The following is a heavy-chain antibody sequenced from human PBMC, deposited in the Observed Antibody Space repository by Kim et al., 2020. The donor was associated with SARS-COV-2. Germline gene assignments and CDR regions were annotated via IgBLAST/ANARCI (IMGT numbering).Heavy chain of an antibody. V-gene: IGHV4-4*07. CDR2: IYTSGST. CDR1: GGSISSYY. J-gene: IGHJ6*02. Sequence: SETLSLTCTVSGGSISSYYWSWIRQPAGKGLEWIGRIYTSGSTNYNPSLKSRVTMSVDTSKNQFSLRLSSVTAADTAVYYCARDHFYEYYYYGMDVWGQGTTVTVSS. D-gene: IGHD3-3*02. CDR3: ARDHFYEYYYYGMDV.